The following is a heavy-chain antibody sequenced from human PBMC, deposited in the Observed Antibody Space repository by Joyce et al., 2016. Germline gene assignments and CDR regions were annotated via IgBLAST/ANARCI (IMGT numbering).Heavy chain of an antibody. CDR2: IIPRVRTT. Sequence: QMQLEQSGAEVKKPGSSVKVSCKASGDTFSSYLFSWVRQAPGQGLEWMVGIIPRVRTTRYAQKFQGRFTITADDSTRTVYMDLSSLRSDDTAVYYCARDFGNYVNYFNYWGQGTLVTVSS. CDR3: ARDFGNYVNYFNY. CDR1: GDTFSSYL. V-gene: IGHV1-69*01. J-gene: IGHJ4*02. D-gene: IGHD4-11*01.